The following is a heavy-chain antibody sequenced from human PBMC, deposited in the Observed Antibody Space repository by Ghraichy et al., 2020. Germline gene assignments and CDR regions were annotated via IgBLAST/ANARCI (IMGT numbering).Heavy chain of an antibody. CDR3: ASQPFGELSNDY. CDR2: IYYSGST. J-gene: IGHJ4*02. Sequence: SQTLSLTCTVSGGSISSSSYYWGWIRQPPGKGLEWIGSIYYSGSTYYNPSLKSRVTISVDTSKNQFSLKLSSVTAADTAVYYCASQPFGELSNDYWGQGTLVTVSS. V-gene: IGHV4-39*01. CDR1: GGSISSSSYY. D-gene: IGHD3-10*01.